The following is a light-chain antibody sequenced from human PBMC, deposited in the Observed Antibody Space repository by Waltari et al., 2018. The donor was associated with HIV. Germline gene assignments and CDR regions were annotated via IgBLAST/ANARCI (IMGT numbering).Light chain of an antibody. V-gene: IGLV1-47*01. J-gene: IGLJ2*01. CDR2: RND. CDR3: ASWDDSVRGPVL. Sequence: QSVLTQPPSASGTPGQRVTISCSGGNSNIGRNYVYWYQQLPGMAPKLLIFRNDQRPSGVPDRFSGSKSGTSASLAISGLRSEDEADYFCASWDDSVRGPVLFRGGTRVTVL. CDR1: NSNIGRNY.